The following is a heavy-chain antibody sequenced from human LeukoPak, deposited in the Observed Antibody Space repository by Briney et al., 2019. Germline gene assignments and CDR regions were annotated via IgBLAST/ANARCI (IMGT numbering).Heavy chain of an antibody. J-gene: IGHJ4*02. CDR2: IQFDESET. D-gene: IGHD3-10*01. CDR1: GFIFSSYG. CDR3: ARVRVAYGSGSYFNSFFEY. Sequence: GGSLRLSCTASGFIFSSYGMHWVRQAPGKRLEWVAFIQFDESETHYGDSVKGRFSTSRDISKNTLYLQMNSLRPEDTALYYCARVRVAYGSGSYFNSFFEYWGQGTLVTVSS. V-gene: IGHV3-30*02.